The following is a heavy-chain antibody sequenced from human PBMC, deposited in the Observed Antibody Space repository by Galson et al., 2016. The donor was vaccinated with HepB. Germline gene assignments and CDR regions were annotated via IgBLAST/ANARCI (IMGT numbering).Heavy chain of an antibody. CDR2: INYNSRTI. J-gene: IGHJ6*02. CDR3: AKDRGNLNYYQLYGMDV. V-gene: IGHV3-9*01. CDR1: GFTFDDYA. Sequence: SLRLSCAASGFTFDDYAMSWVRQTPGKGLEWVSTINYNSRTIDYADSVKGRFTISRDNAENSLHLQMNSLKTEDTALYYCAKDRGNLNYYQLYGMDVWGQGTAVTVSS. D-gene: IGHD2/OR15-2a*01.